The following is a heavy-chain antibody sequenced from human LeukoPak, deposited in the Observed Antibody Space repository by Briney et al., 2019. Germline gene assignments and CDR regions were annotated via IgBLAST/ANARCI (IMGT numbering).Heavy chain of an antibody. CDR2: ISSSSSYI. D-gene: IGHD3-16*01. CDR1: GFTFSSYS. V-gene: IGHV3-21*01. CDR3: ARDQRLGAFDI. Sequence: GGSLRLSCAASGFTFSSYSMNWVRQAPGKGLEWDSSISSSSSYIYYADSVRGRFTISRDNAKNSLYLQMNRLRAEDTAVYYCARDQRLGAFDIWGQGAMVTVSS. J-gene: IGHJ3*02.